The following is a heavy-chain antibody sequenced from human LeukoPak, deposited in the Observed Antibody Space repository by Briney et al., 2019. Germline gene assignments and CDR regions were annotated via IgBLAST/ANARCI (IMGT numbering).Heavy chain of an antibody. V-gene: IGHV3-23*01. CDR2: ISGSGGGT. J-gene: IGHJ3*02. CDR3: AKDRTAVVTLDAFDI. CDR1: GFTFSSFA. Sequence: GGSLRLSCAASGFTFSSFAMSWVRQAPGKGLEWFSAISGSGGGTYYADSVKGRFTISRDNSKNTLYLQMNSLRADDTAVYYCAKDRTAVVTLDAFDIWGQGTMVTVSS. D-gene: IGHD4-23*01.